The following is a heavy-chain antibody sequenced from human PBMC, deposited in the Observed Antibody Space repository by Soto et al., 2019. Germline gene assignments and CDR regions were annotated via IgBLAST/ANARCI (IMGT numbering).Heavy chain of an antibody. CDR3: ARNPVVTPYYFDY. CDR2: IYYSGST. Sequence: QVQLQESGPGLVKPSQTLSLTCTVSGGSISSGDYYWSWIRQPPGKGLEWIGYIYYSGSTYYNPSRMSRVTISVDTSKNQFSLKLSSVTAADTAVDYCARNPVVTPYYFDYWGQGTLVTVSS. D-gene: IGHD2-21*02. CDR1: GGSISSGDYY. J-gene: IGHJ4*02. V-gene: IGHV4-30-4*01.